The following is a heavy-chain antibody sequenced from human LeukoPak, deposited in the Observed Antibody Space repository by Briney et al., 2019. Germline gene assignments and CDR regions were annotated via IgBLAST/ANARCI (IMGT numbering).Heavy chain of an antibody. V-gene: IGHV1-2*02. J-gene: IGHJ3*02. CDR2: INPNSGGT. D-gene: IGHD1-26*01. Sequence: ASVKVSCKASGYTFTGHYMHWVRQAPGQGLEWMGWINPNSGGTNYAQKFQGRVTMTRDTSISTAYMELSRLRSDDTAVYYCARDGGGELIVGATTRAFDIWGQGTMVTVSS. CDR1: GYTFTGHY. CDR3: ARDGGGELIVGATTRAFDI.